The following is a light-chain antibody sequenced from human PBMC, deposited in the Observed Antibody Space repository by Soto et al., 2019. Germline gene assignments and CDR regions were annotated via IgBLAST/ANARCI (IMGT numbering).Light chain of an antibody. CDR3: QQYYTTPAIT. V-gene: IGKV4-1*01. J-gene: IGKJ5*01. CDR2: WAS. Sequence: DIVMTQSPDSLAVSLGERAAINCKSSQSVSSSSNNLNYLAWYQQKPGQPPKLLIYWASTRESGVPDRFSGSGSGTDFTLTISSLRAEDVAVYYCQQYYTTPAITFGQGTRLEIK. CDR1: QSVSSSSNNLNY.